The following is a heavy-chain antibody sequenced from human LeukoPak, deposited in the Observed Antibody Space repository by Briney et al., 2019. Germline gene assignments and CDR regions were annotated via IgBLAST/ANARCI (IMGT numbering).Heavy chain of an antibody. D-gene: IGHD6-13*01. J-gene: IGHJ4*02. V-gene: IGHV3-11*01. CDR2: ISSSGSTI. CDR3: ARDQKTAAGDLLDY. Sequence: GGSLRLSCAASGFTFSDYYMSWIRQAPGKGPEWVSYISSSGSTIYYADSVKGRFTISRDNAKNSLYLQMNSLRAEDTAVYYCARDQKTAAGDLLDYWGQGTLVTVSS. CDR1: GFTFSDYY.